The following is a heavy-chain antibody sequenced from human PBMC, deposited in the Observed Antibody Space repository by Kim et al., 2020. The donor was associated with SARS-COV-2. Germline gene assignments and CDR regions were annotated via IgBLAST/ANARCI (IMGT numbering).Heavy chain of an antibody. CDR2: INHSGST. CDR3: ARPSGYSYGDEFDY. CDR1: GGSFSGYY. D-gene: IGHD5-18*01. J-gene: IGHJ4*02. Sequence: SETLSLTCAVYGGSFSGYYWSWIRQPPGKGLEWIGEINHSGSTNYNPSLKSRVTISVDTSKNQFSLKLSSVTAADTAVYYCARPSGYSYGDEFDYWGQGTLVTVSS. V-gene: IGHV4-34*01.